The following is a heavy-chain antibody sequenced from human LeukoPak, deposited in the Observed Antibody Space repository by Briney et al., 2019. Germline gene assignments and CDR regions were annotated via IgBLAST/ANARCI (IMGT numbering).Heavy chain of an antibody. J-gene: IGHJ4*02. CDR2: IYYSGST. Sequence: SETLSLTCTVSGGSISSSSYYWGWIRQPPGKGLEWIGSIYYSGSTYYNPSLKSRVTISVDTSKNQFSLKLSSVTAADTAVYYCARQPIAVAGRGQFDYWGQGTLVTVSS. CDR3: ARQPIAVAGRGQFDY. D-gene: IGHD6-19*01. CDR1: GGSISSSSYY. V-gene: IGHV4-39*01.